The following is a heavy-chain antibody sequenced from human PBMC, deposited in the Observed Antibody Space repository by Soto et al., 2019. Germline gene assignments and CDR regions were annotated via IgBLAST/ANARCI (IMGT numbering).Heavy chain of an antibody. CDR3: ARDVGYYYDSSYNWFYP. Sequence: PSETLSLTCTVSGGSISSGGYYWSWIRQHPGKGLEWIGYIYYSGSTYYNPSLKSRVTISVDTSKNQFSLKLSSVTAADTAVYYCARDVGYYYDSSYNWFYPWGQGTLVTVSS. V-gene: IGHV4-31*03. J-gene: IGHJ5*02. CDR1: GGSISSGGYY. D-gene: IGHD3-22*01. CDR2: IYYSGST.